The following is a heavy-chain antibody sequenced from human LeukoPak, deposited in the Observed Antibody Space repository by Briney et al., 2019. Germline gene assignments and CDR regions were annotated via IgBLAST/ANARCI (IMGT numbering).Heavy chain of an antibody. CDR3: TKGDDYGANTRLPKFNWFDP. CDR1: GFTFTTCA. Sequence: GGSLTLSCAASGFTFTTCAMHGVRQAPGKGREWVAYIRYEGNNKNYADSVKTRFTISRDNSKAMLYLQMNSLRPEDTAVYYCTKGDDYGANTRLPKFNWFDPWGQGTLVTVSS. V-gene: IGHV3-30*02. D-gene: IGHD4-23*01. J-gene: IGHJ5*02. CDR2: IRYEGNNK.